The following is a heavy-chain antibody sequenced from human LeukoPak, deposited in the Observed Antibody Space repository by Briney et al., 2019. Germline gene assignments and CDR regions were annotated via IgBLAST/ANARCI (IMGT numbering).Heavy chain of an antibody. CDR2: ISYDGNDK. CDR3: AKDRTFDY. J-gene: IGHJ4*02. V-gene: IGHV3-30*18. CDR1: GFTFSSYG. Sequence: GGSLRLSCAASGFTFSSYGMHWVRQAPGKGLEWVAVISYDGNDKSYADSVKGRFTISRDNSKNTLYLRMNSLRAEDTAVYYCAKDRTFDYWGQGTLVTVSS.